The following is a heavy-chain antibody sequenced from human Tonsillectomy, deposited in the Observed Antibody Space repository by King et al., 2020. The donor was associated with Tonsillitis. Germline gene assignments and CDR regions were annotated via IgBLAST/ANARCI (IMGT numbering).Heavy chain of an antibody. J-gene: IGHJ3*02. D-gene: IGHD4-17*01. CDR2: VQSNIDGGTT. CDR3: TTDRSRPTTVTTSAFDI. CDR1: GFTLSNAW. V-gene: IGHV3-15*07. Sequence: VQLVESGGGLVKPGGSLRLSCAASGFTLSNAWMNWVRQAPGKGLEWVGRVQSNIDGGTTDYAAPVKGRFTISRDDSKNTLYVHLHSLKNEDKAGYYCTTDRSRPTTVTTSAFDIWGQGTMVTVSS.